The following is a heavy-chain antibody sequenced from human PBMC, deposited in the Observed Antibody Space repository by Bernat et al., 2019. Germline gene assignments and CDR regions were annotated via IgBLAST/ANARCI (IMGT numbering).Heavy chain of an antibody. Sequence: QVQLVQSGAEVKKPGASVKVSCKASGYTFTSYGISWVRQAPGQGLEWMGWISAYNGNTNYAQKLQGRVTMTTDTSTSTAYRELRSLRSDDTAVYYCARDLVGATISGFYYYYGMDVWGQGTTVTVSS. V-gene: IGHV1-18*01. CDR3: ARDLVGATISGFYYYYGMDV. CDR2: ISAYNGNT. J-gene: IGHJ6*02. CDR1: GYTFTSYG. D-gene: IGHD1-26*01.